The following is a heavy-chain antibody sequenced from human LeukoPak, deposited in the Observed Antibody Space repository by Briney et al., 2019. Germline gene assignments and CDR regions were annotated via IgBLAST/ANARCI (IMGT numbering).Heavy chain of an antibody. CDR1: GYTFTGYY. Sequence: ASVKVSCKASGYTFTGYYMHWVRQAPGQGLEWMGWINPNSGGTNYAQKFQGRVTMTRDTSISTAYMELSRLRSEDTAVYYCARGHLAWGGLDYWGQGTLVTVPS. V-gene: IGHV1-2*02. CDR3: ARGHLAWGGLDY. CDR2: INPNSGGT. D-gene: IGHD7-27*01. J-gene: IGHJ4*02.